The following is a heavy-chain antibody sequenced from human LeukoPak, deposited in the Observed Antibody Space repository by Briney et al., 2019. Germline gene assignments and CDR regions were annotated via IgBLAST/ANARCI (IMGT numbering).Heavy chain of an antibody. CDR1: GGSISSYF. D-gene: IGHD3-10*01. CDR2: IYYSGTT. J-gene: IGHJ4*02. Sequence: PSETLSLTCTVSGGSISSYFWNWIRQPPGKGLEWIGYIYYSGTTDYKYNPSLKSRVTISVDTSKNQFSLKLRSVTAADTAVYYCARVPKASGYFDNWDQGTLVSVSS. CDR3: ARVPKASGYFDN. V-gene: IGHV4-59*01.